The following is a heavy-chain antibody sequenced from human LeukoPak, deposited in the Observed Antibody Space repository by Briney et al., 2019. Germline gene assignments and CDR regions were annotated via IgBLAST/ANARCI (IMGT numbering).Heavy chain of an antibody. Sequence: PGGSLRLSCAASGFTLSDYYMTWIRQSPGKGLEWISYISGNSPYRTYADSVEGRFTVSRDNAQNSLHLQMNSLTAEDTAVYYCARGPLAPLHAFDIWGQGTKVTVSS. CDR1: GFTLSDYY. D-gene: IGHD1-1*01. J-gene: IGHJ3*02. CDR2: ISGNSPYR. CDR3: ARGPLAPLHAFDI. V-gene: IGHV3-11*06.